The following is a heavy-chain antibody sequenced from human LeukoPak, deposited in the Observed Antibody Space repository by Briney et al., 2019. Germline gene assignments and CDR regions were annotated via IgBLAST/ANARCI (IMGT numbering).Heavy chain of an antibody. CDR3: ARVLRAASWRSYDY. Sequence: PSETLSLTCAVSGGSFSSYYWSWIRQPPGKGLEWIGYIYYSGSTNYNSSLKSRVTISVDTSKNQFSLKLRSVTAADTAVYYCARVLRAASWRSYDYWGQGSLATVSS. CDR2: IYYSGST. J-gene: IGHJ4*02. D-gene: IGHD5-18*01. V-gene: IGHV4-59*01. CDR1: GGSFSSYY.